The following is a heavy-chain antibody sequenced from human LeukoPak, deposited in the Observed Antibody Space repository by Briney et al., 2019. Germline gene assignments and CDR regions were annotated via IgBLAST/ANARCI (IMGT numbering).Heavy chain of an antibody. CDR1: GFTFSNYG. D-gene: IGHD3-22*01. Sequence: GGSLRLSCVASGFTFSNYGMHWVRQPPGKGLVWVSRIYVDGRTTNYADSVKGRFTISRDNAKNTLYLQMNSLRAEDTAVYYCAKVLMIVVVSSPVDYWGQGTLVTVSS. CDR2: IYVDGRTT. CDR3: AKVLMIVVVSSPVDY. J-gene: IGHJ4*02. V-gene: IGHV3-74*01.